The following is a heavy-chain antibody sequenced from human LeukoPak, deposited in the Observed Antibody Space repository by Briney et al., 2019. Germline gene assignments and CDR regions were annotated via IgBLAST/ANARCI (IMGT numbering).Heavy chain of an antibody. V-gene: IGHV3-66*01. D-gene: IGHD5-12*01. CDR3: AIAAPAIVATPIDH. Sequence: PGGSLRLSCAASGFSVSSNYMSWVRQPPGKGLEWVSVLYSGGSTYYAASVKGRFTISRDNSKNTVYLQMNSLRAEDTAVYYCAIAAPAIVATPIDHWGHGTLVSVSS. CDR2: LYSGGST. J-gene: IGHJ4*01. CDR1: GFSVSSNY.